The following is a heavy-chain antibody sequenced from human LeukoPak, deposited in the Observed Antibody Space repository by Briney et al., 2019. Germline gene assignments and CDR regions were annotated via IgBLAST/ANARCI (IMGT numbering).Heavy chain of an antibody. Sequence: PGGSLRLSCAASGFTFDDYAMHWVRQAPGRGLEWVSLISWDGGSTYYADSVKGRFTISRDNSKNSLYLQMNSLRAEDTALYYCAKDRRDSSGWYGGIDDYWGQGTLVTVSS. J-gene: IGHJ4*02. CDR1: GFTFDDYA. CDR3: AKDRRDSSGWYGGIDDY. V-gene: IGHV3-43D*03. D-gene: IGHD6-19*01. CDR2: ISWDGGST.